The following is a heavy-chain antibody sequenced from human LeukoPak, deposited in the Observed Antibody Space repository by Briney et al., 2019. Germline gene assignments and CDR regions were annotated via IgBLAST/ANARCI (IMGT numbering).Heavy chain of an antibody. CDR2: ISSSSSTI. D-gene: IGHD3-10*01. J-gene: IGHJ4*02. CDR1: GFTFSSYS. Sequence: GGSLRLSCAASGFTFSSYSMNWVRQAPGKGLEWVSYISSSSSTIYYADSVKGRFTISRDNAKNSLYLQMNSLRAEDTAVYYCARSASGSYSNYYDYWGQGTLVTVSS. CDR3: ARSASGSYSNYYDY. V-gene: IGHV3-48*04.